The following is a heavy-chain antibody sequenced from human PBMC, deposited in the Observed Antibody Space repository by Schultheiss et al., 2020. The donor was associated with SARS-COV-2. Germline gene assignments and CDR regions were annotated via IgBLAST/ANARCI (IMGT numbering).Heavy chain of an antibody. J-gene: IGHJ4*02. CDR3: AREHRMATIRGAFDY. CDR2: ISYDGSNK. V-gene: IGHV3-30*01. Sequence: GESLKISCAASGFTFSSYAMHWVRQAPGKGLEWVAVISYDGSNKYYADSVKGRFTISRDNSKNTLYLQMNSLRAEDTAVYYCAREHRMATIRGAFDYWGQGALVTVSS. D-gene: IGHD5-24*01. CDR1: GFTFSSYA.